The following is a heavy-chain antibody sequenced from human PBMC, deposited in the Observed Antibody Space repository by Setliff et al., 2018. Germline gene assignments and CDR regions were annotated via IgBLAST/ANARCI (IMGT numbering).Heavy chain of an antibody. J-gene: IGHJ3*02. CDR1: GGSLNSYY. D-gene: IGHD5-18*01. CDR3: ARTQTIDTIYGAFDI. Sequence: SETLSLTCTVSGGSLNSYYWSWIRQPPGKGLEWIGYIYYTGSTNYNPSLKSRVTISIDTSMDQFSLKLNSVTAADTAVYYCARTQTIDTIYGAFDIWGRGTMVTVSS. V-gene: IGHV4-59*01. CDR2: IYYTGST.